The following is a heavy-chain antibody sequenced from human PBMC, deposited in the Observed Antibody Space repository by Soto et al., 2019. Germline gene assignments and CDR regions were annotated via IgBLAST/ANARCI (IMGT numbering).Heavy chain of an antibody. CDR2: IFHTGST. J-gene: IGHJ4*02. Sequence: QVQLQESGPGLVKPSQTLSLTCAVSGASISSGDSYWSWIRQRPGKGLEWIGYIFHTGSTYYNPSLKRRVTISLDSSKNQFSLKLTSATAADTAVYFCAREPYCTSATGFIHFDSWGQGSLVTVSS. V-gene: IGHV4-31*11. CDR3: AREPYCTSATGFIHFDS. D-gene: IGHD2-2*01. CDR1: GASISSGDSY.